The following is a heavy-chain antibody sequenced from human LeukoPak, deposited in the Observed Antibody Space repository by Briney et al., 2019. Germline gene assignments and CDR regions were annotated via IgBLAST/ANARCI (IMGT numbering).Heavy chain of an antibody. CDR3: ARHVNGYSGSCFDY. V-gene: IGHV4-38-2*02. D-gene: IGHD1-26*01. J-gene: IGHJ4*02. Sequence: SETLSLTCTVSGYSISSGYYWGWIRQPPGKGLEWIGSIYHSGSTYYNPSLKSRVTISVDTSKNQFSLKLSSVTAADTAVYYCARHVNGYSGSCFDYWGQGTLVTVSS. CDR1: GYSISSGYY. CDR2: IYHSGST.